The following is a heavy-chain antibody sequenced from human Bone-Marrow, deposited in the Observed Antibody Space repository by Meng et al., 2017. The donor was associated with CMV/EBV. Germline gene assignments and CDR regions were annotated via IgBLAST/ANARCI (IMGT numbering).Heavy chain of an antibody. D-gene: IGHD2-2*01. CDR2: ISYDGSNK. Sequence: LSLTCAASGFTFSSYAMHWVRQAPGKGLEWVAVISYDGSNKYYADSVKGRFTISRDNAKNTLYLQMNSLRAEDTAVYYCARRGPAAIDYWGQGTLVTVSS. J-gene: IGHJ4*02. CDR1: GFTFSSYA. CDR3: ARRGPAAIDY. V-gene: IGHV3-30*04.